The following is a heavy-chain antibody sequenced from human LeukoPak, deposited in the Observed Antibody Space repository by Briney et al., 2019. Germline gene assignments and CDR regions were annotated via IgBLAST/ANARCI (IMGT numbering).Heavy chain of an antibody. CDR2: ISAYNGNT. J-gene: IGHJ6*02. CDR3: ARDQYQLLNYYYGMDA. V-gene: IGHV1-18*01. CDR1: GYTFTSYG. D-gene: IGHD2-2*01. Sequence: ASVKVSCKASGYTFTSYGISWVRQAPGQGLEWMGWISAYNGNTNYAQKLQGRVTMTTDTSTSTAYMELRSLRSDDTAVYYCARDQYQLLNYYYGMDAWGQGTTVTVSS.